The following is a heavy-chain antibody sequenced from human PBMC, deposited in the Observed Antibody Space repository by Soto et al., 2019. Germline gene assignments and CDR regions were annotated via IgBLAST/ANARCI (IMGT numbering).Heavy chain of an antibody. D-gene: IGHD3-10*01. J-gene: IGHJ4*02. CDR2: IYYSGST. Sequence: PSETLSLTCTVPGGSISSYYWSWIRQPPGKGLEWIGYIYYSGSTNYNPSLKSRVTISVDTSKNQFSLKLSSVTAADTAVYYCAASGSNGQFDFWAQGTLVTVSS. CDR3: AASGSNGQFDF. CDR1: GGSISSYY. V-gene: IGHV4-59*01.